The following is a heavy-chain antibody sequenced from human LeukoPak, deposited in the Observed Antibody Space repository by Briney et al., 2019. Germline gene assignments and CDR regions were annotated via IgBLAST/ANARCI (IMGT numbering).Heavy chain of an antibody. J-gene: IGHJ4*02. Sequence: HPSETLSLTCTVSGGSISSYYWSWIRQPAGKGLDWIGRIYTSGSTNYNPSLKSRVTMSVDTSKNQFSLKLSSVTAADTAVYYCASSSVVPAAMQFSLDYWGQGTLVTVSS. CDR2: IYTSGST. D-gene: IGHD2-2*01. CDR1: GGSISSYY. CDR3: ASSSVVPAAMQFSLDY. V-gene: IGHV4-4*07.